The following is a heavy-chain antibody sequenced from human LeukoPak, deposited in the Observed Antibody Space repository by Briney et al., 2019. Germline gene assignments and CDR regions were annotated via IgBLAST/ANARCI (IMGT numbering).Heavy chain of an antibody. V-gene: IGHV1-2*02. J-gene: IGHJ4*02. CDR2: INPNSGGT. CDR3: ARKERGDTYYYDSSGHADH. CDR1: RGTFTGYY. Sequence: ASVKVSCKASRGTFTGYYMHWVRQAPGQGLEWMGWINPNSGGTNYAQKFQGRVTMTRDTSISTAYMELSRLRSDDTAVYYCARKERGDTYYYDSSGHADHWGQGTLVTVSS. D-gene: IGHD3-22*01.